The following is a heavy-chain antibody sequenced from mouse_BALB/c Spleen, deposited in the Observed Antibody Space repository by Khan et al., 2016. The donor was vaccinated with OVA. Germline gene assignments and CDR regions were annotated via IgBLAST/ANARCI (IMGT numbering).Heavy chain of an antibody. CDR2: IWGDGST. CDR1: GFSLTSYG. D-gene: IGHD6-1*01. Sequence: QVQLKQSGPGLVAPSQSLSITCTVSGFSLTSYGVNWVRQPPGKGLEWLGVIWGDGSTNYHSALISRLSITKDNSKSQVFLKLNSLQTDDTATYCCAGFEASYYAMYYWGQGTSVTVSS. V-gene: IGHV2-3*01. CDR3: AGFEASYYAMYY. J-gene: IGHJ4*01.